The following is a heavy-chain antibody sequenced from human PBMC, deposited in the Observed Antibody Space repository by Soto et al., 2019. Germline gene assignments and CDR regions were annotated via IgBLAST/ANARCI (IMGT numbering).Heavy chain of an antibody. CDR1: GFSLSNARMG. CDR3: ARIRIAVAGPYYYYGMDV. D-gene: IGHD6-19*01. V-gene: IGHV2-26*01. CDR2: IFSNDEK. Sequence: SGPTLVNPTETLTLTCTVSGFSLSNARMGVSWIRQPPGKALEWLAHIFSNDEKSYSTSLKSRLTISKDTSKSQVVLTMTNMNPVDTATYYCARIRIAVAGPYYYYGMDVWGQGTTVTVSS. J-gene: IGHJ6*02.